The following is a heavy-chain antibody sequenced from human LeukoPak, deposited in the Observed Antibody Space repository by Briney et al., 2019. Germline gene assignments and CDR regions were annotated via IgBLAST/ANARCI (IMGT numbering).Heavy chain of an antibody. CDR1: GFTFSSYA. CDR2: ISYDGSNK. CDR3: ARVRPQFTRLYSHGPLDY. Sequence: GRPLRLSCAASGFTFSSYAMHWVRQAPGKGLEWVAVISYDGSNKYYADSVKGRFTISRDNSKNTLYLQMSSLRAEDTAVYYCARVRPQFTRLYSHGPLDYWGQGTLVTVSS. D-gene: IGHD2-21*01. J-gene: IGHJ4*02. V-gene: IGHV3-30*15.